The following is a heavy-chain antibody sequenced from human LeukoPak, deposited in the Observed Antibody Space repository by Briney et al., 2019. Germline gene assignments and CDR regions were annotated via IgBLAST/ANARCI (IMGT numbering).Heavy chain of an antibody. D-gene: IGHD6-13*01. CDR3: ARIYSSSWFLNWFDP. V-gene: IGHV4-38-2*02. Sequence: SETLSLTCTVSGYSISSGYDWGWIRQPPGKGLECIGTIYHSGSTYYNPSLKSRVTISVDTSKNQFSLKLNSVTAADTAVYYCARIYSSSWFLNWFDPWGRGTLVTVSS. CDR1: GYSISSGYD. CDR2: IYHSGST. J-gene: IGHJ5*02.